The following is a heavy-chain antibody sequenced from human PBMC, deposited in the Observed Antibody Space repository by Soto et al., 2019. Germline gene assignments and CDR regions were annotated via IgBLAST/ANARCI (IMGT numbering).Heavy chain of an antibody. J-gene: IGHJ4*02. D-gene: IGHD2-21*01. CDR1: GFAFSSFG. CDR2: IWHDGRNK. Sequence: GGSLRLSCAASGFAFSSFGMHWVRQAPGKGLEWVAVIWHDGRNKYYADFVKGRFTISRDNSKNTLFLQMNSLRVEDTAVYYCVRDMQLWRLDSWGQGTLVTVSS. CDR3: VRDMQLWRLDS. V-gene: IGHV3-33*01.